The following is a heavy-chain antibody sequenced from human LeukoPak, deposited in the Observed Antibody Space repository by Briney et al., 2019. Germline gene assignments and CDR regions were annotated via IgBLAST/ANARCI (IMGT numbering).Heavy chain of an antibody. CDR3: ARGIVVVPAAIDWFDP. V-gene: IGHV4-31*11. CDR1: GGSFSGYY. Sequence: PSETLSLTCAVYGGSFSGYYWSWIRQHPGKGLEWIGYVYYSGSTYYNPSLKSRVTISVDTSKNQFSLKLSSVTAADTAVYYCARGIVVVPAAIDWFDPWGQGTLVTVSS. CDR2: VYYSGST. D-gene: IGHD2-2*01. J-gene: IGHJ5*02.